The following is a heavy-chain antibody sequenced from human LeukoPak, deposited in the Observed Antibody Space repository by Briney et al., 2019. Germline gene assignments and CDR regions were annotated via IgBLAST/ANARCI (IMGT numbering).Heavy chain of an antibody. V-gene: IGHV4-39*01. CDR2: INHSGST. CDR1: GGSISSSSYY. D-gene: IGHD4-17*01. Sequence: PSETLSLTCTVSGGSISSSSYYWSWIRQPPGKGLEWIGEINHSGSTNYNPSLKSRVTISVDTSKNQFSLKLSSVTAADTAVYYCARYPRLGYGDRYWYFDLWGRGTLVTVSS. J-gene: IGHJ2*01. CDR3: ARYPRLGYGDRYWYFDL.